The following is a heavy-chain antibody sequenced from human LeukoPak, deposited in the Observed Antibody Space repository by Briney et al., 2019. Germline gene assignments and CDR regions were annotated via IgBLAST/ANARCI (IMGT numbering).Heavy chain of an antibody. J-gene: IGHJ6*03. Sequence: PSETLSLTCTVSGGSISSYYWSWIRQPPGKGLEWIGYIYYSGSTNYNPSLKSRVTISVDTSKNQFSLKLSSVTAADTAVYYCARLPRVGTMVRGVRKGYYYYMDVWGKGTTVTISS. CDR2: IYYSGST. V-gene: IGHV4-59*12. CDR3: ARLPRVGTMVRGVRKGYYYYMDV. CDR1: GGSISSYY. D-gene: IGHD3-10*01.